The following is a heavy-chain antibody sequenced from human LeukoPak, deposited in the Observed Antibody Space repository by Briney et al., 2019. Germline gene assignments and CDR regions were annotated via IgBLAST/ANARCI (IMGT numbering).Heavy chain of an antibody. J-gene: IGHJ6*03. V-gene: IGHV3-7*01. CDR1: GFTFSRYW. CDR3: TRDSQDSYVYYMVV. D-gene: IGHD3-10*02. CDR2: INQDGSVK. Sequence: GRSLRLSCAVSGFTFSRYWMSLVRQAPGKGPEWVANINQDGSVKYYVDSVKGRFTISRDSATNSLYLQMNSLRAEDTAVYYCTRDSQDSYVYYMVVWGKGTTVTVSS.